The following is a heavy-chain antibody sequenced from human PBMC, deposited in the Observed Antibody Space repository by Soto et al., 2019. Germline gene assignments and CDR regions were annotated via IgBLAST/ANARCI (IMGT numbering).Heavy chain of an antibody. Sequence: QVQLVESGGGVVQPGRSLRLSCAASGFTFSSNALHWVRQAPGKGLEWVAVISYDGSNKYYADSVKGRFTISRDNSKNTLYLRMNSMRAEDTAMYYCARDSVMRRYCSSTSCYGRYFDYWGQGTLVTVSS. J-gene: IGHJ4*02. V-gene: IGHV3-30-3*01. D-gene: IGHD2-2*01. CDR2: ISYDGSNK. CDR3: ARDSVMRRYCSSTSCYGRYFDY. CDR1: GFTFSSNA.